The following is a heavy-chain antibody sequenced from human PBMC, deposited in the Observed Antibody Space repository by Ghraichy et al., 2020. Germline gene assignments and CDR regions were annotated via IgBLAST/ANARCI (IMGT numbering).Heavy chain of an antibody. D-gene: IGHD6-13*01. V-gene: IGHV4-59*01. CDR3: ARDPSSAGSSNNWFDP. CDR1: GGSISSYY. Sequence: SETLSLTCTVSGGSISSYYWSWIRQPPGKGLEWIAYIYNSGSTKYNPSLKSRVTISVDTSKNQLSLKLSSVTAADTAVYYCARDPSSAGSSNNWFDPWGQGTLVTVCS. CDR2: IYNSGST. J-gene: IGHJ5*02.